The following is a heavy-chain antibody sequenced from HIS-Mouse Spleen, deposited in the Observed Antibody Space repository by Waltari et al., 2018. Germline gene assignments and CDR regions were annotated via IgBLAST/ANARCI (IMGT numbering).Heavy chain of an antibody. CDR2: IANDGSNK. D-gene: IGHD3-22*01. CDR3: AGGITMIVVVALDY. CDR1: GFTFSSYA. J-gene: IGHJ4*02. Sequence: QVQLVESGGGVVQPGRSLRLSCAASGFTFSSYAMHWVRQAPGKGLRVWEVIANDGSNKNYADSGKGRFTISRDNSKNTLYLQMNSLRAEDTAVYYCAGGITMIVVVALDYWGQGTLVTVSS. V-gene: IGHV3-30-3*01.